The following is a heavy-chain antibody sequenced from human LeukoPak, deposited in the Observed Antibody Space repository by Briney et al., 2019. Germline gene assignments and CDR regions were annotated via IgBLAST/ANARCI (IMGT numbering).Heavy chain of an antibody. D-gene: IGHD1-14*01. J-gene: IGHJ4*02. CDR2: INSDGSST. CDR3: ATNHHFRFDD. Sequence: PGGSLRLSCAASGFTFSSYWMHWVRRAPGKGLVWVSRINSDGSSTNYADSVKGRFTISRDNAKNTLYLQMNSLRAGDTAVYYCATNHHFRFDDWGQGTLITVSS. CDR1: GFTFSSYW. V-gene: IGHV3-74*01.